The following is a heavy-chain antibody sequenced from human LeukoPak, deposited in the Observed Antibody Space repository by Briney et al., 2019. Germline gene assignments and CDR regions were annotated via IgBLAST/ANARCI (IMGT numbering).Heavy chain of an antibody. Sequence: SETLSLTCTVSGGSISSSSYYWAWIRQPPGKGLEWIGSIYYSGSTNYNPSLKSRLTISLDTSKNQFSLKLSSVTAADTAVYYCAGDYSGYYYYMDVWGKGTTVTVS. J-gene: IGHJ6*03. D-gene: IGHD2-15*01. CDR1: GGSISSSSYY. V-gene: IGHV4-39*07. CDR3: AGDYSGYYYYMDV. CDR2: IYYSGST.